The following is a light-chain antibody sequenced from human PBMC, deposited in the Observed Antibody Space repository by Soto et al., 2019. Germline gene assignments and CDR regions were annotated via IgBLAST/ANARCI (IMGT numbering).Light chain of an antibody. V-gene: IGKV1-8*01. Sequence: AIRMTQSPSSFSASTGDRVTITCRASQGISSYLAWYQQKPGKAPKLLIYAASTLQSGVPSRFSGSGSGTDFTLTISCLQSEEFATYYCQQYYSYPLFGQGTKLEIK. CDR1: QGISSY. CDR3: QQYYSYPL. CDR2: AAS. J-gene: IGKJ2*01.